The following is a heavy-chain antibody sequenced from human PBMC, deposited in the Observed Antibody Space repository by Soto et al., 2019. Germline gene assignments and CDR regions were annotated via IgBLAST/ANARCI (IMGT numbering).Heavy chain of an antibody. CDR3: ARGHDSSGYYPDQYSYYAMNV. D-gene: IGHD3-22*01. V-gene: IGHV4-31*03. Sequence: QVQLQESGPGLVKPSQTLSLTCTVSGGSISSGGYYWSWIRQHPGKGLEWIGYIHYSGSTYYNPSFRRRVTISVDTAKNQSSLKLSSVTAADADVYYCARGHDSSGYYPDQYSYYAMNVWGQGTRVTVSS. J-gene: IGHJ6*02. CDR1: GGSISSGGYY. CDR2: IHYSGST.